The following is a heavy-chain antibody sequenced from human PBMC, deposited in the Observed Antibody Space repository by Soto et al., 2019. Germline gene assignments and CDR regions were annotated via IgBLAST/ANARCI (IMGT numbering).Heavy chain of an antibody. CDR2: ISSSGTTK. CDR3: ARGDVAGCDGFDV. CDR1: GFTFSDYY. Sequence: LVESGGGLVKPGGSLRLSCAVSGFTFSDYYMSWIRQAPGKGLEWVSYISSSGTTKHYADSVKGRFTISRDNAKNSLFLQMSSLRAEDSALYYCARGDVAGCDGFDVWGQGTVVTVSS. D-gene: IGHD6-19*01. J-gene: IGHJ3*01. V-gene: IGHV3-11*01.